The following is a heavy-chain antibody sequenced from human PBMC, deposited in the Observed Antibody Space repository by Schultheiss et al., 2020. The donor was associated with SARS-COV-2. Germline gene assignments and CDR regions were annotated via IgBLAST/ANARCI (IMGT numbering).Heavy chain of an antibody. Sequence: ASVKVSCKASGYTFTSYGISWVRQAPGQGLEWMGWISAYNGNTNYAQKLQGRVTMTTDTSTSTAYMELRSLRSDDTAVYYCARDGLGRFRELLMVDYWGQGTLVTVSS. J-gene: IGHJ4*02. CDR1: GYTFTSYG. V-gene: IGHV1-18*01. CDR2: ISAYNGNT. CDR3: ARDGLGRFRELLMVDY. D-gene: IGHD3-10*01.